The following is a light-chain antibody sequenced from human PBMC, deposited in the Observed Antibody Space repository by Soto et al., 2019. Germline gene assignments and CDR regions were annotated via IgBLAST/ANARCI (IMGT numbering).Light chain of an antibody. CDR3: CSYVGSDSSFV. J-gene: IGLJ1*01. Sequence: QSALTQPRALSGSPGQSVTISCTGTSNDGGGYNFVSWYQQHPGKVPKLIIYDVSIRPSGVPDRFSASKSGITASLTISGLQADDEADYYCCSYVGSDSSFVFGSGTKVTVL. CDR2: DVS. V-gene: IGLV2-11*01. CDR1: SNDGGGYNF.